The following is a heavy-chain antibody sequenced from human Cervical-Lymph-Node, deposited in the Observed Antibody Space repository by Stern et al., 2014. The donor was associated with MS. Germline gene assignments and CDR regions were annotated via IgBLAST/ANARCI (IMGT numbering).Heavy chain of an antibody. D-gene: IGHD1-26*01. J-gene: IGHJ4*02. CDR2: ISSNGSTI. Sequence: QVQLVESGGDLVKPGGSLRLSCAASGFNFSAYYMNWIRQAPGKGLECLSYISSNGSTIYYADSVKGRFIISRDNAKQSLYLQMNSLRAEDTAVYYCARGLPSFWGQGTLVTVSP. CDR1: GFNFSAYY. CDR3: ARGLPSF. V-gene: IGHV3-11*01.